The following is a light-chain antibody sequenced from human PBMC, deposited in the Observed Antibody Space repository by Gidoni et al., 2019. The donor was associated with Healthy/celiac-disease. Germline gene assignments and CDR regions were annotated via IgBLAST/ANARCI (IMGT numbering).Light chain of an antibody. Sequence: DIQMPQSPSSLSASVGDRVTITCQASQDISNYLNWYQQKPGKAPKLLMYDASNLETGVPSRFSGSGSGTDFTFTISSLQPEDIATYYCQQYDNLPRTFGGGTKVEIK. CDR1: QDISNY. J-gene: IGKJ4*01. CDR3: QQYDNLPRT. V-gene: IGKV1-33*01. CDR2: DAS.